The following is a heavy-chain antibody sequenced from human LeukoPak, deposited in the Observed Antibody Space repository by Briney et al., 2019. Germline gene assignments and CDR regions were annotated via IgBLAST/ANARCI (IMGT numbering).Heavy chain of an antibody. Sequence: GGTLRLSCAASGFTFSNYGMSWVRQAPGKGLEWVSGISGSGGSTYYADSVKGRFTISRDNSKNTLYLQINNLKAEDTAVYYCAKERLGAAAGDYFDYWGQGTLVTVSS. CDR2: ISGSGGST. V-gene: IGHV3-23*01. J-gene: IGHJ4*02. CDR1: GFTFSNYG. D-gene: IGHD6-13*01. CDR3: AKERLGAAAGDYFDY.